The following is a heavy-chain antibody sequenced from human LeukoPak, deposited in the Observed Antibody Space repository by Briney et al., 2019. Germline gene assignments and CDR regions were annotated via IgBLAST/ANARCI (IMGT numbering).Heavy chain of an antibody. CDR3: ARKRY. Sequence: SETQSLTCAVYGGSFSGYYWSWIRQPPGKGLEWIGEINHSGSTNYNPSLKSRVTISVDTSKNQFSLKLSSVTAADTAVYYCARKRYWGQGTLVTVSS. J-gene: IGHJ4*02. CDR2: INHSGST. CDR1: GGSFSGYY. V-gene: IGHV4-34*01.